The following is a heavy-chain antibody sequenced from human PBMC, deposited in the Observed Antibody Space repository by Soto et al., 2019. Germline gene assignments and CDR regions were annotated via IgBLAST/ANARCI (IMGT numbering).Heavy chain of an antibody. Sequence: EVQLVESGGGLIQRGGSLRLSCEASGFRFSDYDMHWVRQPPGKGLEWVSGIGTNADTHYSDSVKGRFTISRENDKNSLYLQMNSLKADDTAVYFCARGRPFWSECYSDHWGQGTLLTVSS. J-gene: IGHJ1*01. CDR3: ARGRPFWSECYSDH. D-gene: IGHD3-3*01. CDR2: IGTNADT. V-gene: IGHV3-13*01. CDR1: GFRFSDYD.